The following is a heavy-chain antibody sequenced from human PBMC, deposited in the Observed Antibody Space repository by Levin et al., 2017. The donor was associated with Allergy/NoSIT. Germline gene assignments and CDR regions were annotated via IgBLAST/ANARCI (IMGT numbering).Heavy chain of an antibody. Sequence: GGSLRLSCTASGFTFGDYAMSWFRQAPGKGLEWVGFIRNKPYGGTTEYAASVKGRFTISRDDSKSIAYLQMSSLKSEDTAVYYCGRDAAHEDHPRFDYWGQGTLVTVSS. CDR2: IRNKPYGGTT. J-gene: IGHJ4*02. V-gene: IGHV3-49*03. CDR3: GRDAAHEDHPRFDY. CDR1: GFTFGDYA. D-gene: IGHD1-14*01.